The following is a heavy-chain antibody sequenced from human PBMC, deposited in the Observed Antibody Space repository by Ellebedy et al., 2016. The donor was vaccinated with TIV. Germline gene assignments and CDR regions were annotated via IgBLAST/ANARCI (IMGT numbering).Heavy chain of an antibody. J-gene: IGHJ4*02. CDR1: GFSFSDFA. CDR2: ISDIGGYT. D-gene: IGHD1-14*01. Sequence: GGSLRLSCAASGFSFSDFAMNWVRQAPGKGPEWVSTISDIGGYTYYADSVKGRFTISRDNARNTVYLQMNSLRAEDAAMYYCARDFPTDQQPPDYWGQGTVVTVSS. CDR3: ARDFPTDQQPPDY. V-gene: IGHV3-23*01.